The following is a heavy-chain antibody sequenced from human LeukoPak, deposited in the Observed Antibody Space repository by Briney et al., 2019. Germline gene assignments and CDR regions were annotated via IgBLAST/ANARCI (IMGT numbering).Heavy chain of an antibody. D-gene: IGHD3-16*01. J-gene: IGHJ6*02. Sequence: SETLSLTCTVSGGSISAYYWSWIRQPPGKGLEWIGYIYYSGSTNYNPSLKSRVTMSVDTSKNQFSLKLSSVTAADTAVCYCARPRLKDYYYGMDVWGQGTTVTVSS. CDR2: IYYSGST. CDR3: ARPRLKDYYYGMDV. CDR1: GGSISAYY. V-gene: IGHV4-59*01.